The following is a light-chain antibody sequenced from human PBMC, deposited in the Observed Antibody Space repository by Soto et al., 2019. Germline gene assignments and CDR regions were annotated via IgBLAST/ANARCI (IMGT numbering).Light chain of an antibody. Sequence: QSALTQPASVSGSPGQSITISCTGTSSDVGGYNYVSWYQQHTGNAPKLMIYDVSNRPSGVSNRFSGSKSGNTASLTISGLQAEDEADYYCSSYTSSTTHVVFGGGTKLTVL. CDR3: SSYTSSTTHVV. V-gene: IGLV2-14*01. J-gene: IGLJ2*01. CDR1: SSDVGGYNY. CDR2: DVS.